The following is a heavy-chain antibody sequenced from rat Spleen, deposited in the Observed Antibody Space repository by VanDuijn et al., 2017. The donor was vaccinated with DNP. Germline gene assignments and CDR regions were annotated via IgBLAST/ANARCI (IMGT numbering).Heavy chain of an antibody. D-gene: IGHD1-11*01. V-gene: IGHV5-46*01. J-gene: IGHJ2*01. CDR3: TTDFERGY. Sequence: EVQLVESGGGLVQPGRSMKLSCAASGFTFSSFPMAWVRQAPTKGLEWVASISTGGGNTYYRDSVKGRFTISRHNAENTLYLQMDSLWSEDTATYYCTTDFERGYWGQGVMVTVSS. CDR2: ISTGGGNT. CDR1: GFTFSSFP.